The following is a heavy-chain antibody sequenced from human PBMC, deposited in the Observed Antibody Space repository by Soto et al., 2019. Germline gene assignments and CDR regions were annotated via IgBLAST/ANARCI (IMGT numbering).Heavy chain of an antibody. CDR3: ARTYYYDSSGYRPGYFDY. CDR1: GGSISSGGYS. J-gene: IGHJ4*02. D-gene: IGHD3-22*01. V-gene: IGHV4-30-2*01. CDR2: IYHSGRT. Sequence: QLQLQESGSGLVKPSQTLSLTCAVSGGSISSGGYSWSWIRQPPGKGLEWLGYIYHSGRTYYNPSLNGGVTISVDRSKNEFSLKLGSVPAADTAVYYCARTYYYDSSGYRPGYFDYWGQGTLVTVSS.